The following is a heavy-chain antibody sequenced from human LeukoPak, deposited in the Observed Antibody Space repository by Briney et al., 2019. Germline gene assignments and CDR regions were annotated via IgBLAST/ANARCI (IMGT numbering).Heavy chain of an antibody. Sequence: PGESLKISCKGSGYSFTSYWIGWVRQMPGKGLEWMGIIYPGDSDTRYSPSFQGQVTISADKSISTAYLQWSSLKASDTAMYYCARAVGPGIAVAGTPYWGQGTLVTVSS. V-gene: IGHV5-51*01. D-gene: IGHD6-19*01. CDR3: ARAVGPGIAVAGTPY. CDR2: IYPGDSDT. CDR1: GYSFTSYW. J-gene: IGHJ4*02.